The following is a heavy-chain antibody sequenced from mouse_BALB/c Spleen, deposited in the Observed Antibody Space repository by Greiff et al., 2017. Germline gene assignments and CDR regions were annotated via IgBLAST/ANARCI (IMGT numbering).Heavy chain of an antibody. D-gene: IGHD2-10*01. V-gene: IGHV1-5*01. J-gene: IGHJ2*01. CDR3: TRSGIAYYGNYADY. CDR1: GYTFTSYW. Sequence: VQLKQSGTVLARPGASVKMSCKASGYTFTSYWMHWVKQRPGPGLEWIGAIYPGNSDTSYNQKFKGKANLTAVTSTSTSYMELSSLTNEDSAVYYCTRSGIAYYGNYADYWGQGTTLTVSS. CDR2: IYPGNSDT.